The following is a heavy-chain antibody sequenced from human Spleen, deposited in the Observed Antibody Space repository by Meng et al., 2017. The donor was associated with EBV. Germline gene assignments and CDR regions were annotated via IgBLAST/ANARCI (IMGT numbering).Heavy chain of an antibody. Sequence: QVQLRAPGPGLVRPSGTLSLTCAVSRGFITSGDWWSWVRQSPGKGLEWIGEIHHSGGTSYNPSLKSRVTISLDMSKDQFSLRLSSVTAADTAVYYCARAGYHRPASEYWGQGTLVTVSS. J-gene: IGHJ4*02. CDR3: ARAGYHRPASEY. CDR1: RGFITSGDW. CDR2: IHHSGGT. D-gene: IGHD2-15*01. V-gene: IGHV4-4*02.